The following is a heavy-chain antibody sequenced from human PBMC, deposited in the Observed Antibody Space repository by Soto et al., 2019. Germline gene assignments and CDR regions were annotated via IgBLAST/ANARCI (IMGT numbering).Heavy chain of an antibody. Sequence: QVQLVESGGGVVQPGRSLRLSCAASGFTFRSNAMHWVRQAPGKGLEWVAVISYDGSSQYYADSVKGRFTISRDNSKNTLYLQMNSLRAEDTAVYCCARDRTEQYYYYGMDVWGQGTTITVSS. D-gene: IGHD6-19*01. CDR2: ISYDGSSQ. V-gene: IGHV3-30-3*01. CDR1: GFTFRSNA. J-gene: IGHJ6*02. CDR3: ARDRTEQYYYYGMDV.